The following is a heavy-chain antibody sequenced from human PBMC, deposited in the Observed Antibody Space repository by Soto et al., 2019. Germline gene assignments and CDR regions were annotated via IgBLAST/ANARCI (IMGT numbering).Heavy chain of an antibody. D-gene: IGHD3-10*02. Sequence: QVQLVESGGGVVRPGRSLRLSCAATGFSFSTHGMHWVRQAPGKGLEWVAVIVKDGSEQQYAHSVKGRFTISRDNARNILYLQMNYVTAEDTALYYCARDDLYVDNGLALWGQGTLVTVSS. CDR2: IVKDGSEQ. CDR1: GFSFSTHG. V-gene: IGHV3-33*01. CDR3: ARDDLYVDNGLAL. J-gene: IGHJ4*02.